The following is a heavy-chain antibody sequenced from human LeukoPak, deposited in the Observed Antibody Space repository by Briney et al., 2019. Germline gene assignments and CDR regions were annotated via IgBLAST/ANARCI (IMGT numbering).Heavy chain of an antibody. V-gene: IGHV4-34*01. CDR3: ARQPYCSGGSCYSNIPFDP. J-gene: IGHJ5*02. Sequence: SETLSLTCAVYGGSFSGYYWSWIRQPPGKGLEWIGEINHSGSTNYNPSLKSRVTISVDTSKNQFSLKLSSVTAADTAVYYCARQPYCSGGSCYSNIPFDPWGQGTLVTVSS. CDR1: GGSFSGYY. D-gene: IGHD2-15*01. CDR2: INHSGST.